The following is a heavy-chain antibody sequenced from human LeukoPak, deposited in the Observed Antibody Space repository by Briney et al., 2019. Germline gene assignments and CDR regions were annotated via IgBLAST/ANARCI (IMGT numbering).Heavy chain of an antibody. Sequence: SETLSLTCTVSGGSISSSSYYWGWIRQPPGKGLEWIGSIYYSGSTYYNPSLKSRVTISVGTSKNQFSLKLSSVTAADTAVYYCAGLYYDFWSGYTDYWGQGTLVTVSS. CDR1: GGSISSSSYY. V-gene: IGHV4-39*01. CDR2: IYYSGST. CDR3: AGLYYDFWSGYTDY. D-gene: IGHD3-3*01. J-gene: IGHJ4*02.